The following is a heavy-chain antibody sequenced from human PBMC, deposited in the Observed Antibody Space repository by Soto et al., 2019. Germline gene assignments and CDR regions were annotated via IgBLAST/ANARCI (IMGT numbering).Heavy chain of an antibody. Sequence: QVQLVQSGAEVKKPGSSVKVSCKASGGTFSSYTISWVRQAPGQGLEWMGRIIPILGIANYAQKFQGRVTIXXDKATSTAYMELSSLRSEATAVYYCAREGECDPGYWGQGTLVTVSS. CDR1: GGTFSSYT. V-gene: IGHV1-69*08. D-gene: IGHD2-21*01. J-gene: IGHJ4*02. CDR3: AREGECDPGY. CDR2: IIPILGIA.